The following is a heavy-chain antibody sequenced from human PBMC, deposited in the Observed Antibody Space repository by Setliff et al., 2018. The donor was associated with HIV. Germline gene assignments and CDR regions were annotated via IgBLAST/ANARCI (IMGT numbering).Heavy chain of an antibody. Sequence: ASVKVSCKASGGSFKAYAINWVRQAPGQGLEWMGGIIPIFGTATYAQKFQGRVTITADESTNTAYMELRSLRSDDTAVYYCARAREMATINYYYNYLDVWGKGTTVTVSS. J-gene: IGHJ6*03. CDR1: GGSFKAYA. CDR2: IIPIFGTA. D-gene: IGHD5-12*01. V-gene: IGHV1-69*13. CDR3: ARAREMATINYYYNYLDV.